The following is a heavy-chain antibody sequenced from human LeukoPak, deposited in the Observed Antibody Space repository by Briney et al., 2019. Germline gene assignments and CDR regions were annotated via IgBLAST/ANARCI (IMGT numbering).Heavy chain of an antibody. Sequence: ASVKVSCKASGYTFAGYCIHWVRQAPGQGLEWMGWIIPHSGGTNYAQKFQDRVTMTRDTSISTAYMELSRLRSDDTAVYYCARDEGDGYNPDRPPDWGQGTLVTVSS. CDR1: GYTFAGYC. V-gene: IGHV1-2*02. D-gene: IGHD5-24*01. CDR3: ARDEGDGYNPDRPPD. J-gene: IGHJ4*02. CDR2: IIPHSGGT.